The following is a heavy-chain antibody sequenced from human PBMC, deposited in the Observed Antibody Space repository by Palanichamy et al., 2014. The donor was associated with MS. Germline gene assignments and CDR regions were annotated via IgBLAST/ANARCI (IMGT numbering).Heavy chain of an antibody. CDR3: ARDCSSTSCYTYYYYGMDV. D-gene: IGHD2-2*02. CDR1: GYTFTSYG. V-gene: IGHV1-18*01. CDR2: ISAYNGNT. J-gene: IGHJ6*02. Sequence: VQLVQSGAEVKKPGASVKVSCKASGYTFTSYGISWVRQAPGQGLEWMGWISAYNGNTNYAQKLQGRVTMTTDTSTSTAYMELRSLRSDDTAVYYCARDCSSTSCYTYYYYGMDVWGQGTTVTVSS.